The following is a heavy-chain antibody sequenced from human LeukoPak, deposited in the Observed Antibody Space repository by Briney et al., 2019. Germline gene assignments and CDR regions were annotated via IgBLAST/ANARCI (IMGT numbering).Heavy chain of an antibody. CDR3: AREDIVVVPAASHYYYYGMDV. V-gene: IGHV1-69*13. D-gene: IGHD2-2*01. Sequence: SVKVSCKASGGTFSSCAISWVRQAPGQGLEWMGGIIPIFGTANYAQKFQGRVTITADESTSTAYMELSSLRSEDTAVYYCAREDIVVVPAASHYYYYGMDVWGQGTTVTVSS. CDR1: GGTFSSCA. J-gene: IGHJ6*02. CDR2: IIPIFGTA.